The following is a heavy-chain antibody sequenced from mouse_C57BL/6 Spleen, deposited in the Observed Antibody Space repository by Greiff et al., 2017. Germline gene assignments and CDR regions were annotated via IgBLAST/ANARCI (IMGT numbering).Heavy chain of an antibody. J-gene: IGHJ1*03. CDR1: GFTFSDYY. V-gene: IGHV5-16*01. Sequence: EVQRVESEGGLVQPGSSMKLSCTASGFTFSDYYMAWVRQVPEKGLEWVANINYDGSSTYYLDSLKSRFIISRDNAKNILYLQMSSLKSEDTATYYCARVRYYGSRRGYFDVWGTGTTVTVSS. CDR2: INYDGSST. CDR3: ARVRYYGSRRGYFDV. D-gene: IGHD1-1*01.